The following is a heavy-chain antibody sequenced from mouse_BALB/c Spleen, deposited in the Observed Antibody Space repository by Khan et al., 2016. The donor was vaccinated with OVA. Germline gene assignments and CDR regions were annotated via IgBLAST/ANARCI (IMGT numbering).Heavy chain of an antibody. CDR3: ASPNWFVY. CDR2: INSLNGYT. V-gene: IGHV14-3*02. Sequence: VQLQQPGAELVKPGASVKLSCTASGFNIKDTYMHWVKQRPEQGLEWIGMINSLNGYTNYDPKFWATMTADKSSNTAFLHPSSLASEDTSVYYCASPNWFVYWGQGTLVTVSA. CDR1: GFNIKDTY. J-gene: IGHJ3*01.